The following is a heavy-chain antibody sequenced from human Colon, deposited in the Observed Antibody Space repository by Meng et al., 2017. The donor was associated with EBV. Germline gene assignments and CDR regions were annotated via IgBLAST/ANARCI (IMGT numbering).Heavy chain of an antibody. J-gene: IGHJ4*02. CDR3: ARVGAYCGGDCYHPR. CDR2: IYHSGST. Sequence: QGQLQEAGPGLVKPSGTLSLTCAVSGGSLSSRNWWSWVRQPPGKGLEWIGEIYHSGSTNYNPSLKSQVTISVDESKNQFSLRLSSVTAADTAVYYCARVGAYCGGDCYHPRWGQGTLVTVSS. CDR1: GGSLSSRNW. D-gene: IGHD2-21*02. V-gene: IGHV4-4*02.